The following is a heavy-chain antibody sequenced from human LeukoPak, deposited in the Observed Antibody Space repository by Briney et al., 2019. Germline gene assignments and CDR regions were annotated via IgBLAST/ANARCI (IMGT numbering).Heavy chain of an antibody. CDR3: AKDPLSYSSSWCAFDP. V-gene: IGHV3-30*02. D-gene: IGHD6-13*01. J-gene: IGHJ5*02. CDR1: GFTFSSYG. Sequence: GGSLRLSCAASGFTFSSYGMHWVRQAPGKGLEWVAFIRYDGSNKYYADSVKGRFTISRDNSKNTLYLQMNSLRAEDTAGYYCAKDPLSYSSSWCAFDPWGQGTLVTVSS. CDR2: IRYDGSNK.